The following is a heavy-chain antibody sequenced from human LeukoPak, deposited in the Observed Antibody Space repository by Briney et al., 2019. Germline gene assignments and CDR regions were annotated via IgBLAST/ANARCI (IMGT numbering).Heavy chain of an antibody. Sequence: PSETLSLTCAVYGGSFSGYYWSWIRQPPGKGLEWIGKMNHSGSTNYNPSLKSRVTISVDTSKNQFSLKLSSVTAADTAVYYCARSGRLKRWLREMYYFDYWGQGTLVTVSS. CDR3: ARSGRLKRWLREMYYFDY. V-gene: IGHV4-34*01. CDR2: MNHSGST. CDR1: GGSFSGYY. J-gene: IGHJ4*02. D-gene: IGHD5-24*01.